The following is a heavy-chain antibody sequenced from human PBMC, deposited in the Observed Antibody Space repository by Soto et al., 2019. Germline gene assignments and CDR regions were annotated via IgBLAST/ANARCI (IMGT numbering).Heavy chain of an antibody. Sequence: QVQLVESGGGVVQPGRSLRLSCAASGFTFSSYAMHWVRQAPGKGLEWVAVISYDGSNKYYADSVKGRFTIPRDNSKNTLYLQMNSLRAEDTAVYYCAREEVAATPTFDYWGQGTLVTVSS. CDR3: AREEVAATPTFDY. J-gene: IGHJ4*02. CDR2: ISYDGSNK. D-gene: IGHD2-15*01. CDR1: GFTFSSYA. V-gene: IGHV3-30-3*01.